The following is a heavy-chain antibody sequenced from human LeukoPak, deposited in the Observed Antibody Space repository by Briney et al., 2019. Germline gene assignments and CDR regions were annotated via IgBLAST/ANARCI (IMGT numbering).Heavy chain of an antibody. CDR2: INSDGSST. CDR3: AMGPYCYDSSGYYY. J-gene: IGHJ4*02. Sequence: PGGSLRLSCAASGFTFSSYRMHWVRQAPGKGLVWVSRINSDGSSTSYADSVKGRFTISRDNAKNTLYLQMNSLRAEDTAVYYCAMGPYCYDSSGYYYWGQGTLVTVSS. D-gene: IGHD3-22*01. V-gene: IGHV3-74*01. CDR1: GFTFSSYR.